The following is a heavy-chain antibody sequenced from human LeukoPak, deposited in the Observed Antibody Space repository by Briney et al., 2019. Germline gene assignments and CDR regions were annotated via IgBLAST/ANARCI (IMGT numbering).Heavy chain of an antibody. V-gene: IGHV3-48*03. D-gene: IGHD3-10*01. J-gene: IGHJ4*02. Sequence: GGSLRLSCAASGFTFSSYEMNWVRQAPGKGLEWVSYISSSGSTIYYADSVKGRFTISRDNSKNTLYLQMNSLRAEDTAVYYCAKAQLLWFGETTLDYWGQGTLVTVSS. CDR2: ISSSGSTI. CDR1: GFTFSSYE. CDR3: AKAQLLWFGETTLDY.